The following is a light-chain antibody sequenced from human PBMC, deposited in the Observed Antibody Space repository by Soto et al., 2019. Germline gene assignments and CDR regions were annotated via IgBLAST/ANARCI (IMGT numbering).Light chain of an antibody. J-gene: IGKJ3*01. Sequence: DIQMTQSPSSLSASVGDRVTISCRASQLINIYTNWYQQKPGKAPKLLMAAASRLESGVPSRCSGSGSGPDFALTSSRLQPEDCATYYCQQSYRLPFTVGPGNKVDFK. V-gene: IGKV1-39*01. CDR2: AAS. CDR1: QLINIY. CDR3: QQSYRLPFT.